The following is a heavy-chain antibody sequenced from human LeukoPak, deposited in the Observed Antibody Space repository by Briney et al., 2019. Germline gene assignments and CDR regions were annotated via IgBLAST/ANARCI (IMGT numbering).Heavy chain of an antibody. Sequence: SETLSLTCTVSGGSISSSSYYWGWIRQPPGKGLEWIGSIYYSRSTYYNPSLKSRVTISVDTSKNQFSLKLSSVTAADTAVYYCASPDGDNYYFDYWGQGTLVTVSS. J-gene: IGHJ4*02. CDR2: IYYSRST. D-gene: IGHD4-17*01. CDR1: GGSISSSSYY. CDR3: ASPDGDNYYFDY. V-gene: IGHV4-39*01.